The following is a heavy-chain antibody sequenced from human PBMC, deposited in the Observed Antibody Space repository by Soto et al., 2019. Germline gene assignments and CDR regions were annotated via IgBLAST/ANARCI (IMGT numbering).Heavy chain of an antibody. CDR3: ARAKDFLYFDN. J-gene: IGHJ4*02. V-gene: IGHV3-66*01. CDR1: GFTVSNNF. D-gene: IGHD3-3*01. Sequence: GGSLRLSCAASGFTVSNNFMNWVRQAPGKGLEWVSVIYSAGSTYYADSVKGRFTISRDDSKNTLYLQMNSLRAEDTAVYYCARAKDFLYFDNWGQGALVTVSS. CDR2: IYSAGST.